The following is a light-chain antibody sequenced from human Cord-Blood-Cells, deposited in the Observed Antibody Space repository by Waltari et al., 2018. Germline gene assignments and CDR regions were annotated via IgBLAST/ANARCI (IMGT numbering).Light chain of an antibody. CDR1: SSDVGSYNL. J-gene: IGLJ3*02. CDR2: EGI. CDR3: CSYAGSSTFKV. V-gene: IGLV2-23*03. Sequence: QSALTQPASVSGSPGQSITISCTGTSSDVGSYNLVPWYQQHPGKAPQLMMYEGIKLSSGLSNRFSGSKSGKTASLTISGLQAEDEADYYCCSYAGSSTFKVFGGGTKLTVL.